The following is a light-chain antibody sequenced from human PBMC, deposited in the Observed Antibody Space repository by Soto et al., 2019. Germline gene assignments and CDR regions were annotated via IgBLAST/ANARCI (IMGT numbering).Light chain of an antibody. CDR3: QQYNNWTPT. V-gene: IGKV3D-15*01. CDR2: GAS. J-gene: IGKJ3*01. CDR1: QTVGRS. Sequence: IVLTQSPATLSVSAGERATLSCGASQTVGRSLAWYQQKPGQAPRLLIYGASNRATGIPDRFSGSGSGTECTLTISSLQPEDCAVYYCQQYNNWTPTFGPGTKVDIK.